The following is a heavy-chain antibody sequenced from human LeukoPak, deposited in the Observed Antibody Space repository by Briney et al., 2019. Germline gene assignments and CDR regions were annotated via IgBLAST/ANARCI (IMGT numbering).Heavy chain of an antibody. J-gene: IGHJ4*02. V-gene: IGHV3-33*01. CDR2: IWYDGSNK. CDR3: ARDRRHIVVVTAIDY. D-gene: IGHD2-21*02. CDR1: GFTLSSNG. Sequence: GGSLRLSCAASGFTLSSNGMHWVRQAPGKGLEWVAVIWYDGSNKYYADSVKGRFTISRDNSKNTLYLQMNSLRAEDTAVYYCARDRRHIVVVTAIDYWGQGTLVTVSS.